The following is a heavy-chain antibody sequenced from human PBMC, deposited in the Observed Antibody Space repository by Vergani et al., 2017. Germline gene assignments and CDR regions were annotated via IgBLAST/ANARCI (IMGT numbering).Heavy chain of an antibody. CDR3: ASKRGACRAAYCHSYDF. D-gene: IGHD2-15*01. Sequence: QLQESGPGLVKPSETLSLTCTVSGDSVISTDYHWGWIRQPPGKGLEWIGSMDYSGSTSYNPSLESRLSISFETPKNQFSLRLTSVTAADTALYYCASKRGACRAAYCHSYDFWGPGTLVGVSS. V-gene: IGHV4-39*01. CDR1: GDSVISTDYH. CDR2: MDYSGST. J-gene: IGHJ4*02.